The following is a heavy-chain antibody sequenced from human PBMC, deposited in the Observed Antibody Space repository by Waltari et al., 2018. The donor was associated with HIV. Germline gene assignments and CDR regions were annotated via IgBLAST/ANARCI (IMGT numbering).Heavy chain of an antibody. Sequence: EVQLVESGGGLVKPGGSLRLSCAASGFTFSNYSMNWVRQAPGKGLEWVSSISTSSRYIYYADSLKGRFTISRDNAKNSLYLQMNSLRAEDTAVYYCAREGFCSNGVCSHYYGMDVWGQGTTVTVSS. J-gene: IGHJ6*02. CDR2: ISTSSRYI. D-gene: IGHD2-8*01. V-gene: IGHV3-21*01. CDR1: GFTFSNYS. CDR3: AREGFCSNGVCSHYYGMDV.